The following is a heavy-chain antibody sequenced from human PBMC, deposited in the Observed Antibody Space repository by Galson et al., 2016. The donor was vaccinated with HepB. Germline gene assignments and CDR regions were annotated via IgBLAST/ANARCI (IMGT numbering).Heavy chain of an antibody. CDR2: MYYSGGI. V-gene: IGHV4-59*01. CDR1: GGSISSYY. J-gene: IGHJ4*02. Sequence: SETLSLTCAVSGGSISSYYWSWIRQPPGKGLEWIGYMYYSGGINYNPSLKSRVTMSLDPSKNQFPLKLSSVTAADTAVYYCAREGAGPFDYWGQGTLVTVSS. CDR3: AREGAGPFDY.